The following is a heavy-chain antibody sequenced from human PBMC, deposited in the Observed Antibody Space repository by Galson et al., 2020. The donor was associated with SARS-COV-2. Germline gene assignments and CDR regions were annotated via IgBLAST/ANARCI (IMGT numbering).Heavy chain of an antibody. CDR1: GGSISSGSYY. J-gene: IGHJ6*03. D-gene: IGHD1-26*01. CDR3: ARGISLRQGIGRGQYYDYMNG. V-gene: IGHV4-61*02. CDR2: IYASGTT. Sequence: SETLSLTCTVSGGSISSGSYYWSWLRQPAGKGLEWIGRIYASGTTNYNPSRKSPVTISVDTSNNQFSLKLTSVTAADTAGYYCARGISLRQGIGRGQYYDYMNGWGKGTTVTVSS.